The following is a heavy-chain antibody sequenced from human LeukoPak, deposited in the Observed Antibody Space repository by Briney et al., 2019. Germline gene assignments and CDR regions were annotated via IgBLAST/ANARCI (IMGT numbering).Heavy chain of an antibody. CDR3: ATASPYCSGDYCRLRFDY. CDR2: ISGGSGST. CDR1: GFTFSSYA. Sequence: GGSLRLSCAASGFTFSSYAMSWVRQAPGKGLAWVSTISGGSGSTYCADSVKGRFTISRDNSKNTLYLQMNSLRDEDTAVYYCATASPYCSGDYCRLRFDYWGQGTLVTVSS. V-gene: IGHV3-23*01. D-gene: IGHD3-22*01. J-gene: IGHJ4*02.